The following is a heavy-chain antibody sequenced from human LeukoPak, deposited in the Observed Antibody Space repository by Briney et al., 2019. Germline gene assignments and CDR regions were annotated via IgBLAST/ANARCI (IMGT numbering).Heavy chain of an antibody. CDR3: ARSAFLVTAPGLYYFDY. V-gene: IGHV4-4*07. CDR1: GGSISSYY. Sequence: SETLSLTCTVSGGSISSYYWSWIRQPAGKGLECVGHIYNSGSTNYNPSLKGRVTMSVATSKNQFSLHLSSVTAADTAVYYCARSAFLVTAPGLYYFDYWGQGTLVAVSS. J-gene: IGHJ4*02. D-gene: IGHD6-13*01. CDR2: IYNSGST.